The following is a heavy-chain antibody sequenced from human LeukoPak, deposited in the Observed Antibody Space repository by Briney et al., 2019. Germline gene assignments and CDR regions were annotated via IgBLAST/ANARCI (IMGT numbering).Heavy chain of an antibody. CDR3: AKDPASGYDFWSGYSYGMDV. Sequence: GGSLRLSCAASGFTFSSYGMHWVRQAPGKGLEWVAVISYDGSNKYYADSVKGRFTISRDNSKNTLYLQMSSLRAEDTAVYYCAKDPASGYDFWSGYSYGMDVWGQGTTVTVSS. CDR1: GFTFSSYG. D-gene: IGHD3-3*01. J-gene: IGHJ6*02. CDR2: ISYDGSNK. V-gene: IGHV3-30*18.